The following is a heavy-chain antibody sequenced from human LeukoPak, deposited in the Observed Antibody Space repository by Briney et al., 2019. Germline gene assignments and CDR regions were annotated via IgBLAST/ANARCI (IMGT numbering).Heavy chain of an antibody. J-gene: IGHJ4*02. Sequence: SETLSLTCTVSGGSISSYYWSWIRQPPGKGLEWIGYIYYSGSTNYNPSLKSRVTISVDTSKNQFSLKLSSVTAADTAVYYCASLNYYGSGSYFLDYWGQGTLVTVSS. CDR1: GGSISSYY. CDR2: IYYSGST. V-gene: IGHV4-59*01. CDR3: ASLNYYGSGSYFLDY. D-gene: IGHD3-10*01.